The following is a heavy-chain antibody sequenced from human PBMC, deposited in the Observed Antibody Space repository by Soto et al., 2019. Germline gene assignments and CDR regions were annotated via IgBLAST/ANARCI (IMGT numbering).Heavy chain of an antibody. Sequence: EVQLLESGGGLVQPGGSLRLSCAASGFTFSSYAMSWVRQAPGKGLEWVSAISGSGGSTYYADSVKGRFTISRDNSKNTLYLQMNSLRAEDTAVYYCAKDRQITIFGVVNIAYYYLGKDVWGQGTTVTVSS. V-gene: IGHV3-23*01. CDR1: GFTFSSYA. J-gene: IGHJ6*02. CDR3: AKDRQITIFGVVNIAYYYLGKDV. CDR2: ISGSGGST. D-gene: IGHD3-3*01.